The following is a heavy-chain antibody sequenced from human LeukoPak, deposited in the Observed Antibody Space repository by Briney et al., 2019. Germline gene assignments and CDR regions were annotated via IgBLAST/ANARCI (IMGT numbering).Heavy chain of an antibody. D-gene: IGHD6-19*01. J-gene: IGHJ4*02. V-gene: IGHV3-33*01. CDR1: GFTFSSYG. CDR2: IWYDGSNK. Sequence: PGGSLRLSCAASGFTFSSYGMHWVRQAPGKGLEWVAVIWYDGSNKYYADSVKGRFSISRDNSKNTLYLQMNSLRAEDTAVYYCVIDCSSCWYLVDYWGQGTLVTVSS. CDR3: VIDCSSCWYLVDY.